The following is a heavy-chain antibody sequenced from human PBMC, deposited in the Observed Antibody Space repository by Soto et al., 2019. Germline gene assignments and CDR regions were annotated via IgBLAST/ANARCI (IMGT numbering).Heavy chain of an antibody. J-gene: IGHJ6*02. V-gene: IGHV3-30*18. D-gene: IGHD3-10*01. CDR1: GFTFSSYG. CDR2: ISYDGSNK. CDR3: AKVSFYDSASSAFGTHA. Sequence: GGSLRLSCAASGFTFSSYGMHWVRQAPGKGLEWVAVISYDGSNKYYADSVKGRFTISRDNSKNTLYLQMNSLRAEDTAVYYCAKVSFYDSASSAFGTHAWHHATTV.